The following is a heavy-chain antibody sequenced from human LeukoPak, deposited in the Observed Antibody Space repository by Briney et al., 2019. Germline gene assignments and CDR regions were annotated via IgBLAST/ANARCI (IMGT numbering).Heavy chain of an antibody. D-gene: IGHD3-10*01. CDR3: ARDLEPQELLWFGGFDY. CDR2: ISYDGSNK. V-gene: IGHV3-30-3*01. J-gene: IGHJ4*02. CDR1: GFTLSSYA. Sequence: PGGSLRLSCAASGFTLSSYAMHWVRQAPGKGLEWVAVISYDGSNKYYADSVKGRFTISRDNSKNTLYLQMNSLRAEDTAVYYCARDLEPQELLWFGGFDYWGQGTLVTVSS.